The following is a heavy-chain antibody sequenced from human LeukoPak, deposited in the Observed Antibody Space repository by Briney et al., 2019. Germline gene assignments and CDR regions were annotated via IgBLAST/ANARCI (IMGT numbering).Heavy chain of an antibody. D-gene: IGHD4-23*01. CDR1: GFTFNNYG. J-gene: IGHJ4*02. CDR2: INQNGSEK. Sequence: GGSLRLSCVASGFTFNNYGMNWVRQAPGKGLEWVAKINQNGSEKFYVDSVKGRFTISRDNAKNSLYLQMNSLRAEDTAVYYCARYGGYPLFDYWGQGTLVTVSS. CDR3: ARYGGYPLFDY. V-gene: IGHV3-7*05.